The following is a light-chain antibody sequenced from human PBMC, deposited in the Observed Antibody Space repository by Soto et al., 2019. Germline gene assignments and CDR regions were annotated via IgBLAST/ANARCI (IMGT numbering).Light chain of an antibody. Sequence: EIVLTQSPGTLSLSPGERATLSCRASQTVTSNYLAWYQQKPGQAPRLLIYDASNRATGIPARFSGSGSGTDFTLTISSLQPEDFATYYCQQTNSSPPTFGQGTKVDIK. CDR3: QQTNSSPPT. CDR2: DAS. CDR1: QTVTSNY. J-gene: IGKJ1*01. V-gene: IGKV3D-20*02.